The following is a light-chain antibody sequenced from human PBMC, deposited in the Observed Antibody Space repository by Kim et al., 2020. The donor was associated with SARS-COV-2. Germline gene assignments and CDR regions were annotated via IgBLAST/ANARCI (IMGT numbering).Light chain of an antibody. CDR2: GAS. CDR3: QQYGSSSWT. Sequence: SPGARATLSCRASQDVSSTFLAWYQQKPGQAPRLLIYGASTRATGIPDRFSGSGSGTDFTLTISRLEPEDFAVYFCQQYGSSSWTFGQGTKVDIK. CDR1: QDVSSTF. J-gene: IGKJ1*01. V-gene: IGKV3-20*01.